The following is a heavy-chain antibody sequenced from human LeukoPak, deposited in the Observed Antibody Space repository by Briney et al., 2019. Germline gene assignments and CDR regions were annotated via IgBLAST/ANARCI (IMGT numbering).Heavy chain of an antibody. V-gene: IGHV3-9*01. Sequence: SGGSLRLSCAASGFTFDAYAMHWVRQAPGKGLEWVSGISWNGGGMGYAVSVKGRFTISRDNAKSSLYLQMNSLRDEDTALYYCAKDITGGRSSPYFDSWGQGTLVTVSS. CDR1: GFTFDAYA. CDR2: ISWNGGGM. CDR3: AKDITGGRSSPYFDS. D-gene: IGHD6-6*01. J-gene: IGHJ4*02.